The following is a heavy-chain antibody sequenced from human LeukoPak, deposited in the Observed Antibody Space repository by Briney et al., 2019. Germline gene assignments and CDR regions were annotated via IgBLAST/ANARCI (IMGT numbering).Heavy chain of an antibody. D-gene: IGHD3-10*01. CDR1: GFTFSSYE. Sequence: PGGSLRLSCAASGFTFSSYEVHWVRQAPGKGLEWVSNINPSGNTFYYADSVRGRFTISRDNAKNTLYLQMNSLRAEDTAVYYCARETTMLRGVLDYWGQGTLVTVSS. J-gene: IGHJ4*02. CDR3: ARETTMLRGVLDY. V-gene: IGHV3-48*03. CDR2: INPSGNTF.